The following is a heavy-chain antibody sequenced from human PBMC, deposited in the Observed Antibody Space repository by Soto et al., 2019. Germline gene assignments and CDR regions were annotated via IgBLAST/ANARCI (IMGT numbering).Heavy chain of an antibody. D-gene: IGHD3-10*01. CDR3: ARHRGPMVRGVISNWFDP. V-gene: IGHV4-39*01. CDR2: IYYSGST. Sequence: SETLSLTCTVSCGSIISSSYYCCWIRQPVRKGLEWIGSIYYSGSTYYNPSLKSRVTISVDTSKNQFSLKLSSVTAADTAVYYCARHRGPMVRGVISNWFDPWGQGTLVTVSS. J-gene: IGHJ5*02. CDR1: CGSIISSSYY.